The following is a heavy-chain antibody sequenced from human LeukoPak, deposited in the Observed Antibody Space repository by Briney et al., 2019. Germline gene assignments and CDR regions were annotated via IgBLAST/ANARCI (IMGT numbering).Heavy chain of an antibody. CDR3: ASGVYYHDSSGYYDYFDY. V-gene: IGHV1-69*13. CDR2: IIPIFGTA. D-gene: IGHD3-22*01. CDR1: GGTFSSYA. Sequence: ASVKVSCKASGGTFSSYAISWVRQAPGQGLEWMGGIIPIFGTANYAQKFQGRVTITADESTSTAYMELSSLRSEDTAVYYCASGVYYHDSSGYYDYFDYWGQGTLVTVSS. J-gene: IGHJ4*02.